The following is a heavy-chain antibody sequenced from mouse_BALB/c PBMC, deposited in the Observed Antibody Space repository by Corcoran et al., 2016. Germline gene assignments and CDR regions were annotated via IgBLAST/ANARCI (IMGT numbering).Heavy chain of an antibody. J-gene: IGHJ2*01. CDR2: IDPANGNT. V-gene: IGHV14-3*02. Sequence: EVQLQQSGAELVKPGASVKLSCTASGFNIKDTYMHWVKQRPEQGLEWIGRIDPANGNTKYDPRFQGKATITADTSSNTAYLQLSSLTFEDTAVYYCARATATTCWGQGTTLTVSS. CDR1: GFNIKDTY. CDR3: ARATATTC. D-gene: IGHD1-2*01.